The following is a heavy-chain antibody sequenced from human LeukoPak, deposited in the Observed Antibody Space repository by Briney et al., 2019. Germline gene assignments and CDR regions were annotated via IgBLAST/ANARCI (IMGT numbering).Heavy chain of an antibody. Sequence: GGSLRLSCAASGFTFSSYCMNWVRQAPGKGLEWVSSISSSSSYIYYADSVKGRFTISRDNAKNSLYLQMNSLRAEDTAVYYCARVGDGYNYDPYMDVWGKGTTVTVSS. CDR2: ISSSSSYI. D-gene: IGHD5-24*01. CDR1: GFTFSSYC. V-gene: IGHV3-21*01. J-gene: IGHJ6*03. CDR3: ARVGDGYNYDPYMDV.